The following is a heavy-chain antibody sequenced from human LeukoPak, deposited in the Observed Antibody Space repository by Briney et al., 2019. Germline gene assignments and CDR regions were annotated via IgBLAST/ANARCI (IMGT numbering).Heavy chain of an antibody. V-gene: IGHV3-30*02. D-gene: IGHD2-15*01. CDR3: AKEWEAYCRGGSCYSADQ. CDR2: IRYDGSNE. J-gene: IGHJ4*02. CDR1: GFTFSSYG. Sequence: PGGSLRLSCAASGFTFSSYGVHWVRQAPGKGLEWMAFIRYDGSNEYYADSVKGRITISRDNSKNTVYLQMNSLRAEDTAVYYCAKEWEAYCRGGSCYSADQWGQGTLVTVSS.